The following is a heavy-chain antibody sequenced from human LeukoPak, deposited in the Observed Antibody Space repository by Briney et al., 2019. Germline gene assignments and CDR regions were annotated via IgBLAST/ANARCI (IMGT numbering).Heavy chain of an antibody. CDR3: ARLIEGAPADH. Sequence: PSETLSLTCTVSGGSISSGSYHWGWIRQPPGKGLEWIGSIYYRGNTYYNPSLKSRITISVDTSKNEFSLKVNSVTAADTAVYFCARLIEGAPADHWGQGTLVTVSS. D-gene: IGHD1-26*01. CDR1: GGSISSGSYH. V-gene: IGHV4-39*01. J-gene: IGHJ4*02. CDR2: IYYRGNT.